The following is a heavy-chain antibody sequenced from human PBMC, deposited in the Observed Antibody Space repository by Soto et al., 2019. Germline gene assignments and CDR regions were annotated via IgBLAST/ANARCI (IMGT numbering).Heavy chain of an antibody. CDR3: ARSLGETTSLFDY. CDR1: GYIFIHCF. Sequence: QVQLVQSGDEMKQPGASVKLSCQASGYIFIHCFMHWVRQAPGQGLEWMGGINPSSGTTTYAQKFQGRVTVTRDTSTSTVYMELSSLGSGDTAMYYCARSLGETTSLFDYWGQGSLVTVSA. J-gene: IGHJ4*02. D-gene: IGHD1-26*01. V-gene: IGHV1-46*01. CDR2: INPSSGTT.